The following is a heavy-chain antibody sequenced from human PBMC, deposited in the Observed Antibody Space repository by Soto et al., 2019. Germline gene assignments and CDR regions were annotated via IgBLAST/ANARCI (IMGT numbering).Heavy chain of an antibody. CDR1: GCTFSQYG. CDR2: IWSGGQKR. V-gene: IGHV3-33*01. Sequence: PGGCLRCSGAAPGCTFSQYGFHWVRQAAGKGLACLAVIWSGGQKRYSGDSGKRRFNIPTDDSKNTVYLQVASLSADDPAISFCARDSMGWPTDFDCWGQGAMVTVSS. J-gene: IGHJ4*03. CDR3: ARDSMGWPTDFDC. D-gene: IGHD2-15*01.